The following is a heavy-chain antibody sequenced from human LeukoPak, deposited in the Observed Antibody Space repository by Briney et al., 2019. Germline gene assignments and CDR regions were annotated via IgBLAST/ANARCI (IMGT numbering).Heavy chain of an antibody. CDR2: IWYDGSNK. D-gene: IGHD4-17*01. V-gene: IGHV3-33*01. J-gene: IGHJ3*01. CDR1: GFTFSSYG. CDR3: ARGGSGGDDAFDV. Sequence: GGSLRLSCAASGFTFSSYGMRWVRQAPGKALEWVAVIWYDGSNKYYADSVKGRFTISRDNSKNTLYLQMNSLRAEDTAVYYCARGGSGGDDAFDVWGQGPMVTVSS.